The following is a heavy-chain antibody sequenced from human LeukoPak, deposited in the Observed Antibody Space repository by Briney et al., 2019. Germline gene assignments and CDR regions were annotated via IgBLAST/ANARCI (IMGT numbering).Heavy chain of an antibody. CDR3: ARDTELLWFGESPRGWFDP. D-gene: IGHD3-10*01. Sequence: ASVNVSCTASGYTFTIYGISWVRQAPGQGLEWMGWISAYNGNTNYAQKLQGRVTMTTDTSTSTAYMELRSLRSDDTAVYYCARDTELLWFGESPRGWFDPWGQGTLVTVSS. CDR2: ISAYNGNT. V-gene: IGHV1-18*01. J-gene: IGHJ5*02. CDR1: GYTFTIYG.